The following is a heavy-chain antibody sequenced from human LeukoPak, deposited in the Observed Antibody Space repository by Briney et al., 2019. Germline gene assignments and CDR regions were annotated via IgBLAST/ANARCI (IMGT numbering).Heavy chain of an antibody. D-gene: IGHD3-22*01. CDR1: GGSFSGFY. Sequence: SETLSLTCAVYGGSFSGFYWSWIRQPPGKGLEWIGYIYYSGSTNYNPSLKSRVTISVDTSKNQFSLKLSSVTAADTAVYYCARHPYYYDSSGYFLPDYWGQGTLVTVSS. CDR2: IYYSGST. CDR3: ARHPYYYDSSGYFLPDY. V-gene: IGHV4-59*08. J-gene: IGHJ4*02.